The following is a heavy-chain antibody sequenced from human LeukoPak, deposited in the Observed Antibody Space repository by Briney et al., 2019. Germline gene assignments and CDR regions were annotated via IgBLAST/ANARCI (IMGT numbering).Heavy chain of an antibody. V-gene: IGHV4-59*11. CDR2: IQDSGST. D-gene: IGHD5-18*01. Sequence: SETLSLTCTVSGTSITSHYWSWIRQSPAKGLGFIGCIQDSGSTNYNPSLKSRVAMSLDTSDTSEIQFSLKLRSVTAADAAVYYCARGRGYGYGIDYWGQGTLVTVS. CDR1: GTSITSHY. CDR3: ARGRGYGYGIDY. J-gene: IGHJ4*02.